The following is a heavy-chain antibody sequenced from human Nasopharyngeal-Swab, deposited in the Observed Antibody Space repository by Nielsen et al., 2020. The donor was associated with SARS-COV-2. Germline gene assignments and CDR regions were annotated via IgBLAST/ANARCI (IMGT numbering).Heavy chain of an antibody. Sequence: SETLSLTCTVSGGSISSSSYYWGWIRQPPGKGLEWIGSIYYSGSTYSDPSLKSRVTISVDTSKNQFSLKLSSVTAADTAVYYCARLTYYDFWSGYYDFDYWGQGTLVTVSS. CDR3: ARLTYYDFWSGYYDFDY. V-gene: IGHV4-39*01. J-gene: IGHJ4*02. CDR1: GGSISSSSYY. CDR2: IYYSGST. D-gene: IGHD3-3*01.